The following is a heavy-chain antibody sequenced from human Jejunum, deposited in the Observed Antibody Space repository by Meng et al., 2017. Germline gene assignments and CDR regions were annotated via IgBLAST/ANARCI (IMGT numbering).Heavy chain of an antibody. CDR3: ARGVGDIRFGFDY. CDR1: GDCISSTSW. D-gene: IGHD3-16*01. Sequence: VHRQGSGPGRVKPSGNLSLTCEVSGDCISSTSWWDWLSQPPGKGLEWIGEIYHSGRSNFIPSLKSRVSISLDEYKNQFSLTLNSVTAADTAVYYCARGVGDIRFGFDYWGQGILVTVSS. J-gene: IGHJ4*02. CDR2: IYHSGRS. V-gene: IGHV4-4*02.